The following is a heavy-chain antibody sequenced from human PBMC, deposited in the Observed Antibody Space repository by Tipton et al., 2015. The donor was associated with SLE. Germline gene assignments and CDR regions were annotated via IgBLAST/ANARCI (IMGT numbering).Heavy chain of an antibody. V-gene: IGHV4-39*01. Sequence: TLSLTCTVSGGSISSSSYYWGWIRQPPGKGLEWIGSIYYSGSTYYNPSLKSRVTISVDTPKNQFSLKLSSVTAADTAVYYCGSGSYYYFDNWGQGTLVTVSS. CDR1: GGSISSSSYY. J-gene: IGHJ4*02. CDR2: IYYSGST. CDR3: GSGSYYYFDN. D-gene: IGHD1-26*01.